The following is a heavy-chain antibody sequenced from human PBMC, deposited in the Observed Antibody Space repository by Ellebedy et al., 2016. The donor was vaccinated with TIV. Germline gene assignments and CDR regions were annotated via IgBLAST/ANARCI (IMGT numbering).Heavy chain of an antibody. CDR1: GGSISISRYY. CDR3: ARHYRLWRPDAFDI. J-gene: IGHJ3*02. D-gene: IGHD3-16*01. Sequence: MPSETLSLTCTVSGGSISISRYYCGWLRQPPGKGMEWIGSIYYSGSTYYNPSLKSRVTISVDTSKNQFSLKLSSVTAADTAVYYCARHYRLWRPDAFDIWGQGTMVTVSS. CDR2: IYYSGST. V-gene: IGHV4-39*01.